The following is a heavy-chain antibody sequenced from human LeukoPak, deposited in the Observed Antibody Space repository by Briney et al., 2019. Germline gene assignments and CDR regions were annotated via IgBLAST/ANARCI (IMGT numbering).Heavy chain of an antibody. Sequence: GGSLRLSCAASGNYWMHWVRQAPGKELVWVSHINSDGSWTSYADSVKGRFTISKDNAKNTVYLQMNSLRAEDTAVYYCVSFYETYWGRGTLVTVSS. J-gene: IGHJ4*02. CDR1: GNYW. CDR3: VSFYETY. D-gene: IGHD2/OR15-2a*01. V-gene: IGHV3-74*01. CDR2: INSDGSWT.